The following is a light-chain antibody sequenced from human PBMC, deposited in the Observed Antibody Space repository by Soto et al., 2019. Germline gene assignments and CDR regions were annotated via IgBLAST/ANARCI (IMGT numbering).Light chain of an antibody. CDR1: QNIRSN. CDR3: HQYNSWPPGT. J-gene: IGKJ2*01. V-gene: IGKV3-15*01. CDR2: DAS. Sequence: EIVMTQSPATLSVSPGERATLSCRASQNIRSNLAWYQQKPGQPPTLLVSDASTRATGIPARFSGSGSGTEFTLTISSLQSEDFALYYCHQYNSWPPGTFGQGTKVDIK.